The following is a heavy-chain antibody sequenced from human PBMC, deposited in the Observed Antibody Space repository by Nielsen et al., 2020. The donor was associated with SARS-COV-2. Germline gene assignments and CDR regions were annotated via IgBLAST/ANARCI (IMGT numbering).Heavy chain of an antibody. V-gene: IGHV1-18*04. D-gene: IGHD1-26*01. CDR1: GYTFTSYG. Sequence: ASVKVSCKASGYTFTSYGISWVRQAPGQGLEWMGWISAYNGNTKYSQKFQGRVTITRDTSASTAYMELSSLRSEDTAVYYCARDLGGSGSYYVDYWGQGTLVTVSS. CDR2: ISAYNGNT. CDR3: ARDLGGSGSYYVDY. J-gene: IGHJ4*02.